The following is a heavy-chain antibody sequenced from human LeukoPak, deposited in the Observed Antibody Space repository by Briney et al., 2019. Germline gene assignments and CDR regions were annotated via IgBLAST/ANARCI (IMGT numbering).Heavy chain of an antibody. CDR3: ARGRLQLWSFPLPYNHYAIDV. J-gene: IGHJ6*02. CDR1: GEPFSGYF. CDR2: SNHFGST. V-gene: IGHV4-34*01. Sequence: SETLSLTCAVSGEPFSGYFWTWLRQPPGKGLEWIGESNHFGSTDYNPSLKSRVTISVDTSKKQFSLNVRSVTDADTAVYFCARGRLQLWSFPLPYNHYAIDVWGQGTTVTVSS. D-gene: IGHD5-18*01.